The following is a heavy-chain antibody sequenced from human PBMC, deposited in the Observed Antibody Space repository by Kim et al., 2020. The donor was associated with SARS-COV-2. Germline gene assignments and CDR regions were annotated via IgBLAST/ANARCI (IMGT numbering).Heavy chain of an antibody. CDR2: INHSGST. CDR3: ARLNWRRAAAGRGGDY. V-gene: IGHV4-34*01. Sequence: SETLSLTCAVYGGSFSGYYWSWIRQPPGKGLEWIGEINHSGSTNYNPSLKSRVTISVDTSKNQFSLKLSSVTAADTAVYYCARLNWRRAAAGRGGDYWGQGTLVTVSS. D-gene: IGHD6-13*01. J-gene: IGHJ4*02. CDR1: GGSFSGYY.